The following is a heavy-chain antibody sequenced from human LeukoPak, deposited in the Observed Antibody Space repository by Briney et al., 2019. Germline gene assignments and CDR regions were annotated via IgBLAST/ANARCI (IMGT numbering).Heavy chain of an antibody. V-gene: IGHV5-51*07. J-gene: IGHJ5*02. D-gene: IGHD3-10*01. CDR2: ISPGDSYT. Sequence: ESLKISCKGSGYSFTSYWIGWVHQMPGKRLEWIGIISPGDSYTSYLRSFQGQVTISADKSISTAYLQWNSLKASDTAMYYCARHNTMVRGAKSWFDPWGQGTLVTVSS. CDR1: GYSFTSYW. CDR3: ARHNTMVRGAKSWFDP.